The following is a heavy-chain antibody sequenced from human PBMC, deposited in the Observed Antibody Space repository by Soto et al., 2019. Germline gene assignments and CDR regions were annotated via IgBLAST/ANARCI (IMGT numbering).Heavy chain of an antibody. D-gene: IGHD3-10*01. J-gene: IGHJ4*02. CDR1: GFTFNSYI. CDR3: ARDLYYYGSGSGYFDY. CDR2: INSISSNI. Sequence: GGSLILSCAASGFTFNSYIMNWVRQAPGKGLEWVSYINSISSNIFYADSVKGRFTTSRDNAKNSLYLQMNSLRDEDTAVYYCARDLYYYGSGSGYFDYWGQGIQVTVSS. V-gene: IGHV3-48*02.